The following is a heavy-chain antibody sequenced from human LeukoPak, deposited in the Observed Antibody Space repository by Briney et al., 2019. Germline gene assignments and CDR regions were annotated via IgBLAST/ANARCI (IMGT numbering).Heavy chain of an antibody. D-gene: IGHD3-10*01. CDR1: GGSFSGYY. Sequence: SETLSLTCAVYGGSFSGYYWSWIRQPPGKGLEWIVEINHSGSTNYNPSLKSRVTISVDTSKNQFSLKLSSVTAADTAVYYCARLRVRGVIRKGHYYMDVWGKGTTVTVSS. CDR3: ARLRVRGVIRKGHYYMDV. CDR2: INHSGST. J-gene: IGHJ6*03. V-gene: IGHV4-34*01.